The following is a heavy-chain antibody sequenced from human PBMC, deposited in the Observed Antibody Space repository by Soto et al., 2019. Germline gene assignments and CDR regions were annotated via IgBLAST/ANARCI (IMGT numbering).Heavy chain of an antibody. J-gene: IGHJ5*02. CDR3: TISSWLGEFDP. D-gene: IGHD6-13*01. CDR2: IKSKTDGGTT. CDR1: GFTFSNAW. V-gene: IGHV3-15*07. Sequence: PGGSLRLSCAASGFTFSNAWMNWVRQAPGKGLEWVGRIKSKTDGGTTDYTAPVKGRFTISRDDSKNTLYLQMNSLKTEDTAVYYCTISSWLGEFDPWGQGTLVTVSS.